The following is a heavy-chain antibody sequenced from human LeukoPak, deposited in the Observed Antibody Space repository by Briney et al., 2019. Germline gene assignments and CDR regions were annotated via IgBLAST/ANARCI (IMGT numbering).Heavy chain of an antibody. CDR2: ISSSGSTI. D-gene: IGHD6-13*01. J-gene: IGHJ3*02. CDR1: GFTFSSYA. V-gene: IGHV3-48*04. Sequence: GGSLRLSCAASGFTFSSYAMSWVRQAPGKGLEWVSYISSSGSTIYYADSVKGRFTISRDNAKNSLYLQMNSLRAEDTAVYYCARDGSRIAIAAFDIWGQGTMVTASS. CDR3: ARDGSRIAIAAFDI.